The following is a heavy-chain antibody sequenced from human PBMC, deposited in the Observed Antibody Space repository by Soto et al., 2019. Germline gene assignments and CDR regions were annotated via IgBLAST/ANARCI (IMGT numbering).Heavy chain of an antibody. CDR2: ILYDATIK. CDR1: RFTLSSYG. Sequence: VGSLRLSCPSSRFTLSSYGMHWVLQAPCKWLEWVSFILYDATIKYYADSVKGRFTISRDNSENTVYLQLNSLRPEDTAVYYCAKEERSYGSGSYLYGMDVWGQGTPVTVSS. CDR3: AKEERSYGSGSYLYGMDV. V-gene: IGHV3-30*18. D-gene: IGHD3-10*01. J-gene: IGHJ6*02.